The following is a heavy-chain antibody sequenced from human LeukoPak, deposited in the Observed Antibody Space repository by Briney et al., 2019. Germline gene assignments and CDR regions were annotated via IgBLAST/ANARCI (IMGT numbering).Heavy chain of an antibody. Sequence: GGSLSLSCAASGFTFSRFWMHWVRQAPGKGLVWVSRISSDGSNTNYADSVKGRFTISRDNAKNTLYLQMDSLTGDDTAVYYCASRNFGSSPFDYWGQGTLVTVSS. J-gene: IGHJ4*02. CDR2: ISSDGSNT. D-gene: IGHD3-10*01. CDR1: GFTFSRFW. V-gene: IGHV3-74*01. CDR3: ASRNFGSSPFDY.